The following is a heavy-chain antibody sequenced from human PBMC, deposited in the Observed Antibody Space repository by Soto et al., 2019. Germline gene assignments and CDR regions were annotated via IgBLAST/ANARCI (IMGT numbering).Heavy chain of an antibody. CDR3: AKDGGYFYGSGSYYGFDS. J-gene: IGHJ4*02. V-gene: IGHV3-23*01. CDR1: GFTFSNYA. CDR2: TSGSG. D-gene: IGHD3-10*01. Sequence: GGSLRLSCVASGFTFSNYAMSWVRQAPGKGLEWVSVTSGSGYADSVKGRFTISRDNSKNTLYLQMNSLRVDDTAVYYCAKDGGYFYGSGSYYGFDSWGQGTLVTVSS.